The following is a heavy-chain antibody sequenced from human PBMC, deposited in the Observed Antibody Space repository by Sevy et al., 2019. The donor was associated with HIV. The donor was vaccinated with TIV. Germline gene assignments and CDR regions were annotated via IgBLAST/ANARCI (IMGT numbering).Heavy chain of an antibody. J-gene: IGHJ4*02. CDR2: ILHDGSRQ. Sequence: GGSLRLSCTASGFSFSIHSMYWVRQAPGKGLEWVSFILHDGSRQDYADSVKGRFIISRDNSKNTVYLEMSGLRPEDTATYYCARDSKVYDSGGSLDSWGQGTLVTVSS. CDR3: ARDSKVYDSGGSLDS. V-gene: IGHV3-30*04. CDR1: GFSFSIHS. D-gene: IGHD6-25*01.